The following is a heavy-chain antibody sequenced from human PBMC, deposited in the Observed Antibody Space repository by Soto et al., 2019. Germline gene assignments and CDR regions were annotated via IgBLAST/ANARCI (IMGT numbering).Heavy chain of an antibody. Sequence: PSQTLSPTCAISWVSFSSNTAAWNCIRSSPSRGLEWLGRTYYRSNWRHDYAVSVKSRITVNPDTSKNHFSLQLNSVTPDDTAVYYCARGVAGSGFDLWGQGTLVTVSS. D-gene: IGHD6-19*01. CDR3: ARGVAGSGFDL. CDR2: TYYRSNWRH. CDR1: WVSFSSNTAA. J-gene: IGHJ4*02. V-gene: IGHV6-1*01.